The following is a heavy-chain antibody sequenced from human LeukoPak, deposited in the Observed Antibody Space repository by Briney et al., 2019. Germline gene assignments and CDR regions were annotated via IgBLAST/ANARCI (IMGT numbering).Heavy chain of an antibody. CDR1: GFTFSNYW. D-gene: IGHD3-10*01. V-gene: IGHV3-7*01. CDR2: IKEDGSEI. Sequence: GGSLRLSCAASGFTFSNYWKSWVREAPGKGLEWVANIKEDGSEIKYVDSVKGRFTISRDNAKNSLYLQMNSLRAEDTAVYYCANGVRGAYWGQGTLVTVSS. J-gene: IGHJ4*02. CDR3: ANGVRGAY.